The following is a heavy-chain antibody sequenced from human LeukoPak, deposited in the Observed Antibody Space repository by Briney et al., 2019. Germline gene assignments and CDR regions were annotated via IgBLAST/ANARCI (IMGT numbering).Heavy chain of an antibody. CDR1: GGSFSGHY. Sequence: PSETLSLTCAVYGGSFSGHYWSWIRQPPGKGLEWIGEINHSGSTNYNPSLKSRVTISVDTSKNQFSLKLSSVTAADTAVYYCARDNSVRDEAWWFNPWGQGTLVTVSS. V-gene: IGHV4-34*01. CDR2: INHSGST. D-gene: IGHD5-24*01. CDR3: ARDNSVRDEAWWFNP. J-gene: IGHJ5*02.